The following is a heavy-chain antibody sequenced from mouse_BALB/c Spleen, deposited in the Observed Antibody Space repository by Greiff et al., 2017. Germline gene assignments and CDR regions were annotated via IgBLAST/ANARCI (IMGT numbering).Heavy chain of an antibody. J-gene: IGHJ3*01. CDR2: IFPGTGTT. V-gene: IGHV1S132*01. Sequence: QVQLQQSGAELVKPGASVKLSCKTSGYTFTSYWIQWVKQRPGQGLGWIGEIFPGTGTTYYNEKFKGKATLTIDTSSSTAYMQLSSLTSEDSAVYFCARERGFAYWGQGTLVTVSA. CDR1: GYTFTSYW. CDR3: ARERGFAY.